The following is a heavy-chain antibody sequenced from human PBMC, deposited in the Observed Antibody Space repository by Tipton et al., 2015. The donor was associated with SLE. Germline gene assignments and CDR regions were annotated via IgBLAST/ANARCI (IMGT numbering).Heavy chain of an antibody. CDR2: IYHSGST. CDR3: ARLNARGAFDI. J-gene: IGHJ3*02. Sequence: TLSLTCAVSGYSISSGYYWGWIRQPPGKGLEWIGSIYHSGSTYYNPSLKSRVTISVDTSRNQFSLKLSSVTAADTAVYYCARLNARGAFDIWGQGTMVTVSS. CDR1: GYSISSGYY. V-gene: IGHV4-38-2*01.